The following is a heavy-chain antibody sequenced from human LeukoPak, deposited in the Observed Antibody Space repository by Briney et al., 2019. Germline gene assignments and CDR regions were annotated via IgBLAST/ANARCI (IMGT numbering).Heavy chain of an antibody. D-gene: IGHD3-10*01. V-gene: IGHV4-30-2*01. CDR3: ARAVRGVISAGYYFDY. CDR2: IYHSGST. Sequence: SETLSLTCAVSGGSTSSGGYSWSWIRQPPGKGLEWIGYIYHSGSTYCNPSLKSRVTMSVDRSKNQFSLKLSSVTAADTAVYYCARAVRGVISAGYYFDYWGQGTLVTVSS. CDR1: GGSTSSGGYS. J-gene: IGHJ4*02.